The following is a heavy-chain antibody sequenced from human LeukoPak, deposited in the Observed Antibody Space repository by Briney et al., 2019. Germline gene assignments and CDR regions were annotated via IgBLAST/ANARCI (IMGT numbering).Heavy chain of an antibody. Sequence: PSETLSLTCTVSGGSVSSGSYYWSWIRQPPGKGLEWIGYIYYSGSTNYNPSLKSRVTISVDTSKNQFSLKLSSVTAADTAVYYCARARAAAGYYYYGMDVWGQGATVTVSS. CDR3: ARARAAAGYYYYGMDV. J-gene: IGHJ6*02. CDR2: IYYSGST. V-gene: IGHV4-61*01. CDR1: GGSVSSGSYY. D-gene: IGHD6-13*01.